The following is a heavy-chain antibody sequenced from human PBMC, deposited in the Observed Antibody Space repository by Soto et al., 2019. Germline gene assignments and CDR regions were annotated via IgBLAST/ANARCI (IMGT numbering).Heavy chain of an antibody. V-gene: IGHV4-39*01. Sequence: QLQLQESGPGLVKPSETLSLTCTVSGGSISSSSYYWGWIRQPPGKGLEWIGSIYYSGSTYYNPSLKTRVTISGDTSKNQFSLELSSVTAADTAVYYCARGRYPPYYYGMDVWGQGTTVTVSS. J-gene: IGHJ6*02. CDR2: IYYSGST. CDR1: GGSISSSSYY. D-gene: IGHD1-20*01. CDR3: ARGRYPPYYYGMDV.